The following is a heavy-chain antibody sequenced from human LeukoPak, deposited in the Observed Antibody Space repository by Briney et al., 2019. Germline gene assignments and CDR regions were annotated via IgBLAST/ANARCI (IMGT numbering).Heavy chain of an antibody. V-gene: IGHV4-59*12. CDR2: IYYSGST. D-gene: IGHD6-6*01. CDR3: ARGGGSNSSNNALDT. CDR1: GGSISNYY. J-gene: IGHJ3*02. Sequence: SETLSLTCTVSGGSISNYYWSWIRQPPGKGLEWIGYIYYSGSTNYNPYLKSRVTMSVDTSKNQFSLKLSSVTAADTAVYYCARGGGSNSSNNALDTWGQGTMVTVSS.